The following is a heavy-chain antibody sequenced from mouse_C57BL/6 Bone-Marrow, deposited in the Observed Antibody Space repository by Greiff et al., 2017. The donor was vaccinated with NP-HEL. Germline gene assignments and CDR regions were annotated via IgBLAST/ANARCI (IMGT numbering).Heavy chain of an antibody. V-gene: IGHV14-4*01. Sequence: EVQVVESGAELVRPGASVKLSCTASGFNIKDDYMHWVKQRPEQGLEWIGWIDPENGDTEYASKFQGKATITADTSSNTAYLQLSSLTSEDTAVYYCTTDSNYEHYFDYWGQGTTLTVSS. J-gene: IGHJ2*01. D-gene: IGHD2-5*01. CDR2: IDPENGDT. CDR1: GFNIKDDY. CDR3: TTDSNYEHYFDY.